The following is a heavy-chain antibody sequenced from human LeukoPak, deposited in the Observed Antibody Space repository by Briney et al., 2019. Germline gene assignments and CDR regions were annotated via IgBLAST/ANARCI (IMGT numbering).Heavy chain of an antibody. CDR1: GFTFSSYG. D-gene: IGHD6-19*01. CDR3: AKDLNAGSSGWYDAFDI. CDR2: ISYDGSNK. V-gene: IGHV3-30*18. J-gene: IGHJ3*02. Sequence: PGGSLRLSCAASGFTFSSYGMHWVRQAPGKGLEWVAVISYDGSNKYYADSVKGRFTISRDNSKNTLYLQMNSLRAEDTAVYYCAKDLNAGSSGWYDAFDIWGQGTTVTVSS.